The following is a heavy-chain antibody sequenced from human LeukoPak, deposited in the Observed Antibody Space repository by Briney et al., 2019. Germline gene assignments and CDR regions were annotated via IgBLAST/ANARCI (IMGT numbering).Heavy chain of an antibody. D-gene: IGHD3-9*01. Sequence: PSETLSLTCTVSGGSISSSGYYWGWIRQPPGKGLEWIGSIYYSGSTYYNPSLKSRVTISVDTSKNQFSLKLSSVTAADTAVYYCASGVILTGLPSAFDIWGQGTMVTVSS. CDR1: GGSISSSGYY. J-gene: IGHJ3*02. V-gene: IGHV4-39*07. CDR2: IYYSGST. CDR3: ASGVILTGLPSAFDI.